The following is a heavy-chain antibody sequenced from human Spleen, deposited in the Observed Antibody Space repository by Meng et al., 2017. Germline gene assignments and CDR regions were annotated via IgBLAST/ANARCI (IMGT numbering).Heavy chain of an antibody. CDR1: GFTFSSYG. Sequence: GESLKISCAASGFTFSSYGMHWVRQAPGKGLEWVAVIGYDGSNKYYADSVKGRFTISRDNAKNSLSLQMNSLRAEDSAVYYCARGSVEYGDYYLDYWGQGTLVTVSS. J-gene: IGHJ4*02. CDR3: ARGSVEYGDYYLDY. V-gene: IGHV3-33*01. D-gene: IGHD4-17*01. CDR2: IGYDGSNK.